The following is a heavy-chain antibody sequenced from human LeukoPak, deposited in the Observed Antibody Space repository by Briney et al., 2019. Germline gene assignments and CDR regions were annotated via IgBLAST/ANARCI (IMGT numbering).Heavy chain of an antibody. J-gene: IGHJ4*02. D-gene: IGHD2-2*01. CDR3: ARGAYCTSINCYGFDY. Sequence: PSETLSLTSTVSDGAIAGSSRSWIRQPLGEGLEWVGELSHTGNTNYNPSLKSRVTFSVDTSKRQFSLRLKSVTATDTAVYYCARGAYCTSINCYGFDYWGQGILVTVSS. CDR2: LSHTGNT. V-gene: IGHV4-34*01. CDR1: DGAIAGSS.